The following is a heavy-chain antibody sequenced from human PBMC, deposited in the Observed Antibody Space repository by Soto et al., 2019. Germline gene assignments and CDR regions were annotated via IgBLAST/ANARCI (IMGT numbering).Heavy chain of an antibody. CDR1: GFTVSSNY. D-gene: IGHD3-22*01. Sequence: EVQLVESGGGLIQPGGSLRLSCAASGFTVSSNYMGWVRQAPGKGLEWVSVIYSGGSTYYADSVKGRFTISRDNSKNTLYLQMNSLRAEDTAVYYCARNYDSTAGGAFDIWGQGTMVTVSS. J-gene: IGHJ3*02. CDR3: ARNYDSTAGGAFDI. CDR2: IYSGGST. V-gene: IGHV3-53*01.